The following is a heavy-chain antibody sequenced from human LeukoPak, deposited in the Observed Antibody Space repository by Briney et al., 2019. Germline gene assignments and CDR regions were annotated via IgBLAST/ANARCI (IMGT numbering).Heavy chain of an antibody. CDR2: ILNDGINK. CDR3: ARDGYDSSGYSNYFDY. J-gene: IGHJ4*02. Sequence: GGSLRLSCAASGFTFSNYGMHWVRQAPGKGLELVAVILNDGINKNYADSVKGRFTISRDNSKNTLYLQMNSLRAEDTAVYYCARDGYDSSGYSNYFDYWGQGTLVTVSS. D-gene: IGHD3-22*01. CDR1: GFTFSNYG. V-gene: IGHV3-30*03.